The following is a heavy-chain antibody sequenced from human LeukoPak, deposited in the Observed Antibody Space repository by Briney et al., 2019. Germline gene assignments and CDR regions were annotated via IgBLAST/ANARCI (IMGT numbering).Heavy chain of an antibody. CDR3: AAGGVYYDSSGLPSTPPDAFDI. Sequence: SETLSLTCTVSGGSISSGGYYWSWIRQHPGKGLEWIGYIYYSGSTYYNPSLKSRVTISVDTSKNQFSLKLSSVTAADTAVYYCAAGGVYYDSSGLPSTPPDAFDIWGQGTMVTVSS. D-gene: IGHD3-22*01. CDR2: IYYSGST. CDR1: GGSISSGGYY. J-gene: IGHJ3*02. V-gene: IGHV4-31*03.